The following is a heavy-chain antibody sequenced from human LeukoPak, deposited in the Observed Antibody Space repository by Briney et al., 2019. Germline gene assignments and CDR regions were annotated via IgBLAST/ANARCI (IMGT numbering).Heavy chain of an antibody. CDR3: AKCREWLLLLNWFDP. D-gene: IGHD3-3*01. CDR2: ISGSGGST. J-gene: IGHJ5*02. V-gene: IGHV3-23*01. Sequence: PSETLSLTCTVSGGSISSSSYYWGWIRQPPGKGLEWVSAISGSGGSTYYADSVKGRFTISRDNSKNTLYLQMNSLRAEDTAVYYCAKCREWLLLLNWFDPWGQGTLVTVSS. CDR1: GGSISSSSYY.